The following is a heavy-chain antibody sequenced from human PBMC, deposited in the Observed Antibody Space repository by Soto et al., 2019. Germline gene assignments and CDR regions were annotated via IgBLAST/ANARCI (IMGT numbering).Heavy chain of an antibody. D-gene: IGHD1-1*01. J-gene: IGHJ4*02. CDR2: VDSGGSST. CDR1: GFTFSTYW. CDR3: ARDNWNSY. Sequence: GGSLRLSCVASGFTFSTYWMHWVRQAPGKGLVWVSRVDSGGSSTNYADSVKGRFTISRDNTKNTLYLQMSSLRAEDTGVYYCARDNWNSYWGQGTRVTVSS. V-gene: IGHV3-74*01.